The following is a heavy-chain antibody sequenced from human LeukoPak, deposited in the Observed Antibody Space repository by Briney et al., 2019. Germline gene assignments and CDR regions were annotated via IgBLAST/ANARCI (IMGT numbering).Heavy chain of an antibody. Sequence: GGSLRLSCAASGFTFSDYALHWVRQAPGKGLEWVAVISYDGNNKYYADSVKGRFTISRDNSKNTLYLQMNSLRAEDTAVYYCARGGYYHCSSTGCYSFDYWGQGTLVTVSS. CDR3: ARGGYYHCSSTGCYSFDY. J-gene: IGHJ4*02. D-gene: IGHD2-2*01. V-gene: IGHV3-30*04. CDR1: GFTFSDYA. CDR2: ISYDGNNK.